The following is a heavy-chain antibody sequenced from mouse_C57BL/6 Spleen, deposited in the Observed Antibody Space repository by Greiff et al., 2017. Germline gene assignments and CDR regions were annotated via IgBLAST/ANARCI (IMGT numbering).Heavy chain of an antibody. J-gene: IGHJ2*01. CDR3: ARCLGRGYFDY. D-gene: IGHD4-1*01. Sequence: QVQLQQPGAELVRPGSSVKLSCKASGYTFTSYWMDWVKQRPGQGLEWIGNIYPSDSETHYTQKFKDKATLTVDKSSSTAYMQLSSLPSEDSAVYYCARCLGRGYFDYWGQGTTLTVSS. CDR2: IYPSDSET. V-gene: IGHV1-61*01. CDR1: GYTFTSYW.